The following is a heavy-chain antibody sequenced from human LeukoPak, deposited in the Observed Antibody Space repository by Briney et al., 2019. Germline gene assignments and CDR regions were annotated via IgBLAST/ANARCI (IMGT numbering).Heavy chain of an antibody. CDR1: GGSISSYY. CDR2: IYHSGST. D-gene: IGHD6-6*01. J-gene: IGHJ5*02. Sequence: SETLSLTCTVSGGSISSYYWSWIRQPPGKGLEWIGYIYHSGSTYYNPSLKSRVTISVDRSKNQFSLKLSSVTAADTAVYYCARSIAANNWFDPWGQGTLVTVSS. CDR3: ARSIAANNWFDP. V-gene: IGHV4-59*12.